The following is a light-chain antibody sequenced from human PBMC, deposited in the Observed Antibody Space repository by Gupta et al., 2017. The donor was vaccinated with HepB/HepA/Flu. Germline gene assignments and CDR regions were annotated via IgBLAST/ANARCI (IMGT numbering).Light chain of an antibody. J-gene: IGKJ2*01. V-gene: IGKV1-5*03. Sequence: DIQMTQSPSTQSASVGDGVSITCRASQSISSWLAWYQQKPGKAPRLLIYKASSLESGVPSRFSGSGSGTEFTLTISSLQPDDFATYYCQQYYTYSNTFGQGTKLEIK. CDR1: QSISSW. CDR3: QQYYTYSNT. CDR2: KAS.